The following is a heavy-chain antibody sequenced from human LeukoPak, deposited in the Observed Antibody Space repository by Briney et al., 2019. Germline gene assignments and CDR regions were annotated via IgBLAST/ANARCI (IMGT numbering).Heavy chain of an antibody. J-gene: IGHJ5*02. CDR1: GFTFSDYY. D-gene: IGHD1-26*01. CDR2: ISSSGSSI. CDR3: ARGRETRATSWFDP. Sequence: PGGSLRLSCAASGFTFSDYYMSWIRQAPGKGLEWVSSISSSGSSIYYADSVKGRFTISRDNAKNSLYLQMNSLRAEDTAVYYCARGRETRATSWFDPWGQGTLVTVSS. V-gene: IGHV3-11*01.